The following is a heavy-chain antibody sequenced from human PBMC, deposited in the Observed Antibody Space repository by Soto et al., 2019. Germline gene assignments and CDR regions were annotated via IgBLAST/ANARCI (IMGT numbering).Heavy chain of an antibody. D-gene: IGHD2-8*01. Sequence: SETLSLTCSVSGDSITTNGYYWGWIRQPPGKGLQWIGNVYSTGSTFSHPSLTSRVFISVDTSKNKFSLRLTSVTAADTAVYYRARSHYTYGLLIDYWGPGIMVTVS. CDR2: VYSTGST. CDR1: GDSITTNGYY. CDR3: ARSHYTYGLLIDY. J-gene: IGHJ4*02. V-gene: IGHV4-39*01.